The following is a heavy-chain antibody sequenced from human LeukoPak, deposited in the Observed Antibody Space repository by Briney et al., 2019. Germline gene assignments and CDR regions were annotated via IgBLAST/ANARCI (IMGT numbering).Heavy chain of an antibody. CDR1: GGSISSGGYS. J-gene: IGHJ6*02. V-gene: IGHV4-30-2*01. D-gene: IGHD3-10*01. CDR2: IYHSGST. Sequence: SETLSLTCAVSGGSISSGGYSWSWIRQPPGKGLEWIGYIYHSGSTYYNPSLKSRVTISVDRSKNQFSLKLSSVTAADTAVYFCARGPGVTYSYYYGMDVWGQGTTVTVSS. CDR3: ARGPGVTYSYYYGMDV.